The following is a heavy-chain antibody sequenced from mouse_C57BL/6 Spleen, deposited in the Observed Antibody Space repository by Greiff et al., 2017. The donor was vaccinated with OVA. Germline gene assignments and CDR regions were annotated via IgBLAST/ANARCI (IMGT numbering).Heavy chain of an antibody. CDR3: ARSTTVVATDFDV. V-gene: IGHV1-64*01. CDR1: GYTFTSYW. D-gene: IGHD1-1*01. J-gene: IGHJ1*03. CDR2: IHPNSGST. Sequence: VQLQQPGAELVKPGASVKLSCKASGYTFTSYWMHWVKQRPGPGLEWIGMIHPNSGSTNYNEKFKSKATLTVDKSSSTAYMQLSSLTSEDSAVYYCARSTTVVATDFDVWGTGTTVTVSS.